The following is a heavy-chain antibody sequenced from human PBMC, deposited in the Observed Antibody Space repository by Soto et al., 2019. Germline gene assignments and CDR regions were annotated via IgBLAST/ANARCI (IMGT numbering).Heavy chain of an antibody. J-gene: IGHJ4*02. CDR1: GLSLSNIW. V-gene: IGHV3-7*03. CDR2: IKQGGTET. D-gene: IGHD1-1*01. CDR3: TLQLSGPY. Sequence: GGSLRLSCVGSGLSLSNIWTSWVRQAPGKGLEWVANIKQGGTETYYVDSVKGRFTISKDHAKNSLYLQMNSLRAEDTALYYCTLQLSGPYWGQGTLVTVSS.